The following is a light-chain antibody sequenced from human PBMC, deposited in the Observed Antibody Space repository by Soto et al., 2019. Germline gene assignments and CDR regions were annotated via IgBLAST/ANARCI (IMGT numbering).Light chain of an antibody. CDR3: QQYSSDST. CDR2: RAS. CDR1: QSVNSW. Sequence: DIQMTQSPSTLSASVGDRVTFTCRASQSVNSWLAWYQQKPGKAPKLLIYRASSLENGVPSRFGGRGSGTEFIFTISSLQPDDSATYYCQQYSSDSTFGQGTKVEIK. J-gene: IGKJ1*01. V-gene: IGKV1-5*03.